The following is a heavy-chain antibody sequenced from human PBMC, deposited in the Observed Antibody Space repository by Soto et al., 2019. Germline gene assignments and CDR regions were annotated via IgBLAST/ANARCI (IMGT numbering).Heavy chain of an antibody. D-gene: IGHD4-17*01. J-gene: IGHJ6*03. Sequence: ASVKVSCKASGGTFSSYAISWVRQAPGQGLEWMGGIIPIFGTANYAQKFQGRVTITADESTSTAYMELSSLRSEDTAVYYCARVGIPHDYGDYYYYYYMDVWGKGTTVTVSS. CDR3: ARVGIPHDYGDYYYYYYMDV. V-gene: IGHV1-69*13. CDR1: GGTFSSYA. CDR2: IIPIFGTA.